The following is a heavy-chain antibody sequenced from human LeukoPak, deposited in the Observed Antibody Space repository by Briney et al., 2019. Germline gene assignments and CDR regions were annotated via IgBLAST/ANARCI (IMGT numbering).Heavy chain of an antibody. CDR2: INGGGGGT. CDR3: AKAGSIRFDY. D-gene: IGHD1-26*01. CDR1: GFTFSSYS. V-gene: IGHV3-23*01. J-gene: IGHJ4*02. Sequence: GGSLRLSCAASGFTFSSYSTNWVRQAPGKGLEWVSGINGGGGGTYYADSVKGRCTISRDNSKNTLYLQMNSLRAEDTAVYYCAKAGSIRFDYWGQGTLVTVSS.